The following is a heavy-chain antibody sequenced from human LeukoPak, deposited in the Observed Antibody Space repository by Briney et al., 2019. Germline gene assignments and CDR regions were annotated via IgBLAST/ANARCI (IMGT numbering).Heavy chain of an antibody. CDR1: GYSISSGYY. V-gene: IGHV4-38-2*02. J-gene: IGHJ4*02. CDR3: ARDYYDSSGYYDY. CDR2: IYHSGST. Sequence: SETLSLTCTVSGYSISSGYYWGWIRQPPGKGLELIGSIYHSGSTYYNPSLKSRVTISVDTSKNQFSLKLSYVTAADTAVYYCARDYYDSSGYYDYWGQGTLVTVSS. D-gene: IGHD3-22*01.